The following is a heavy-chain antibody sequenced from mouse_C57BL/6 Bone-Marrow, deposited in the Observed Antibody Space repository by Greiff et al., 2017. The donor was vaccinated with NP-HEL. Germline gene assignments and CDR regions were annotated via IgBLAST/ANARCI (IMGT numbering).Heavy chain of an antibody. Sequence: VQLVESGAELVRPGPSVSVSCKASGYAFTNYLIEWVKQWPGQGLEWIGVINPGSGGTNYNEKFKGMATLTASKSSTKGYMPLSSLTSEDSAVYFCARACFGRSRDCDVWGTGTTLTVSS. D-gene: IGHD1-1*01. V-gene: IGHV1-54*01. CDR3: ARACFGRSRDCDV. CDR1: GYAFTNYL. J-gene: IGHJ1*03. CDR2: INPGSGGT.